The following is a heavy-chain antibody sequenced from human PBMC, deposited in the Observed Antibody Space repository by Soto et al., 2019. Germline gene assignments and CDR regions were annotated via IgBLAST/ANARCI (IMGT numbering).Heavy chain of an antibody. J-gene: IGHJ4*02. V-gene: IGHV1-3*01. D-gene: IGHD2-15*01. CDR2: INAGNGNT. CDR3: ARGPGGPDGPGDY. CDR1: GYTFTSYA. Sequence: QVQLVQSGAEVKKPGASVKVSCKASGYTFTSYAMHWVRQATGQRLEWMGWINAGNGNTKYSQKFKGRVTITRDTSASTSYMERSSLRSEDTAVYYCARGPGGPDGPGDYWGQGTLVTVSS.